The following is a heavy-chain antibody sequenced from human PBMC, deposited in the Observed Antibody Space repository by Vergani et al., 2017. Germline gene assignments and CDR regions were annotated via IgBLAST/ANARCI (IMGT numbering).Heavy chain of an antibody. CDR2: IYYSGST. D-gene: IGHD3-3*01. Sequence: QLQLQESGPGLVKPSETLSLTCTVSGGSISSSSYYWGWIRQPPGKGLEWIGSIYYSGSTYYNPALKSRVTISVDTSKNQFSLKLSLVTAAYTAVYYCARQTDYDFWSGFSPWGQGTLVTVSS. J-gene: IGHJ5*02. V-gene: IGHV4-39*01. CDR1: GGSISSSSYY. CDR3: ARQTDYDFWSGFSP.